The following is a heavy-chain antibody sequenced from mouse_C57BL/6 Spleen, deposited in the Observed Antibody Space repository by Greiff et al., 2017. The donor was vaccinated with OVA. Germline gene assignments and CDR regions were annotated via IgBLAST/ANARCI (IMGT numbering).Heavy chain of an antibody. J-gene: IGHJ1*03. D-gene: IGHD1-1*01. CDR1: GYAFSSYW. CDR2: IYPGDGDT. Sequence: VQGVESGAELVKPGASVKISCKASGYAFSSYWMNWVKQRPGKGLEWIGQIYPGDGDTNYNGKFKGKATLTADKSSSTAYMQLSSLTSEDSAVYFCHYYGSSYGYFDVWGTGTTVTVSS. CDR3: HYYGSSYGYFDV. V-gene: IGHV1-80*01.